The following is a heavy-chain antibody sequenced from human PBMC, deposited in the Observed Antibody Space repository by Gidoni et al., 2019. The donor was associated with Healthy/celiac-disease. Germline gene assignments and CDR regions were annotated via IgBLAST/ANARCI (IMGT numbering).Heavy chain of an antibody. D-gene: IGHD2-2*02. CDR2: ISYDGSNK. V-gene: IGHV3-30-3*01. Sequence: QVQLVESGGGVVQPGRSLRLSCAASGFTFSSDAMHWVRQAPGKGLEWVAVISYDGSNKYYADSVKGRFTISRDNSKNTLYLQMNSLRAEDTAVYYCARDIGVVVPAAIGWFDPWGQGTLVTVSS. CDR3: ARDIGVVVPAAIGWFDP. J-gene: IGHJ5*02. CDR1: GFTFSSDA.